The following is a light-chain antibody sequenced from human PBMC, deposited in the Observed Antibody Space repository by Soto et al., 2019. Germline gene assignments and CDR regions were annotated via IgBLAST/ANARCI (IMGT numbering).Light chain of an antibody. V-gene: IGKV1-5*01. CDR2: DAS. Sequence: DIQMTQSPSTLSASVGDRVTITCRASQSISSWLAWYQQKPGKAPKLLIYDASSLESGVPSRFSGSGSGTDFTLTISSLQPDDFATYYCQQYNSYRYTVGQGTKLEIK. J-gene: IGKJ2*01. CDR1: QSISSW. CDR3: QQYNSYRYT.